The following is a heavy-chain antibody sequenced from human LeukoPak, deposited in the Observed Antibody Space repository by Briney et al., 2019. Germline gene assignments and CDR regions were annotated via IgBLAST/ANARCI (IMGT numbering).Heavy chain of an antibody. Sequence: PGGSLRLSCAASGFTFSSYAMTWVRQAPGKGLEWVSAISGSGANTYYANSLKGRFTISRDNSKNTLFLQMNRLRAEDTAIYFCAKAVNTAIVTSDYWGQGTLVSVSS. CDR2: ISGSGANT. V-gene: IGHV3-23*01. CDR3: AKAVNTAIVTSDY. J-gene: IGHJ4*02. CDR1: GFTFSSYA. D-gene: IGHD5-18*01.